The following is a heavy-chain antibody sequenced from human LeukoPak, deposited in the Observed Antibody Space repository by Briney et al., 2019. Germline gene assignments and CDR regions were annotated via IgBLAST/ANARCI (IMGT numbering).Heavy chain of an antibody. D-gene: IGHD6-19*01. V-gene: IGHV4-59*01. CDR3: ARGAVAGQYFQH. CDR1: GGSISGYY. J-gene: IGHJ1*01. Sequence: SETLSLTCTVSGGSISGYYWSWIRQPPGKGLEWIGYIYYSGSTNYNPSLKSRVTISVDTSKNQFSLKLSSVTAADTAVYYCARGAVAGQYFQHWGQGTLVTVSS. CDR2: IYYSGST.